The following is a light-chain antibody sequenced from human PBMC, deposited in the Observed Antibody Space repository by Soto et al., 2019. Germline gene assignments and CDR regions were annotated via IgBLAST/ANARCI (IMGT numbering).Light chain of an antibody. CDR2: AAS. V-gene: IGKV3-20*01. Sequence: EIVLTQSPGTLSLSPGERATLSCRASQSVSSSNLAWYQQKPGQAPRLLIYAASSRATGIPDRFSGSGSGTDFTLTISRLEPEDFAVYYCRQYGSSQWTFGQGTKVDIK. J-gene: IGKJ1*01. CDR3: RQYGSSQWT. CDR1: QSVSSSN.